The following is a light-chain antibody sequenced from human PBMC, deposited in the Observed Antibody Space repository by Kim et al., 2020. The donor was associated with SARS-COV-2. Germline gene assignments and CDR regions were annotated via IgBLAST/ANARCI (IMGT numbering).Light chain of an antibody. Sequence: LSPGESVTRSCTASQSVSSYLAWYQQKPGQAPRLLIYDASSRATGIPARFSGSGSGTDFTLTISSLEPEDFAVYYCQQRSNWPLTFGGGTKVDIK. CDR1: QSVSSY. CDR2: DAS. CDR3: QQRSNWPLT. V-gene: IGKV3-11*01. J-gene: IGKJ4*01.